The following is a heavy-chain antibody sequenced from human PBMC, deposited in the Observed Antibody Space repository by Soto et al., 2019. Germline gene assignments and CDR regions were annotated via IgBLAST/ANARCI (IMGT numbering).Heavy chain of an antibody. CDR1: GGSLSGYY. V-gene: IGHV4-34*01. Sequence: SETLSLTCAVNGGSLSGYYWSWIRQSPGKGLEWIGEINHRGSSDYNPSLKSRVTISVDTSKNQFSLNLNSVTASDTAVYYCVSQRTSVLTQAYFDYWGPGALVTVSS. CDR2: INHRGSS. CDR3: VSQRTSVLTQAYFDY. J-gene: IGHJ4*02. D-gene: IGHD2-8*01.